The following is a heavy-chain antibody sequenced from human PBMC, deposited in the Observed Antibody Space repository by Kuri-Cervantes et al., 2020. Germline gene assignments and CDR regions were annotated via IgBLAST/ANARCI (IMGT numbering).Heavy chain of an antibody. D-gene: IGHD6-19*01. CDR2: ITSDGSST. V-gene: IGHV3-74*01. J-gene: IGHJ3*01. CDR3: AKDKSGYSSGWYPH. Sequence: GESMKISCAASGFPFSSYAMHWVRQAPGKGLVWVSRITSDGSSTSYADSVKCRFTISRDNAKNSLYLQMNSLRAEDTALYYCAKDKSGYSSGWYPHWGQGTMVTVSS. CDR1: GFPFSSYA.